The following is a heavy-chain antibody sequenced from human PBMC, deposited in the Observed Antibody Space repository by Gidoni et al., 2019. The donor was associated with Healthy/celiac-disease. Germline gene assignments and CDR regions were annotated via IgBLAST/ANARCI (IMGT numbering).Heavy chain of an antibody. Sequence: EVQLVQSGAEVKKPGESRKISCKGSGYGFTSYWIGWVRQMPGKGLEWMGIIYPGDSDTRYSPSFQGQVTISADKSISTAYLQWSSLKASDTAMYYCAGNYYDSSGQGGMDVWGQGTTVTVSS. V-gene: IGHV5-51*01. D-gene: IGHD3-22*01. CDR1: GYGFTSYW. CDR3: AGNYYDSSGQGGMDV. J-gene: IGHJ6*02. CDR2: IYPGDSDT.